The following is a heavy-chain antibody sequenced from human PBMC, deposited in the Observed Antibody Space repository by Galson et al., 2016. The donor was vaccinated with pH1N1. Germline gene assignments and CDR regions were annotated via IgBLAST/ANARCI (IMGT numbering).Heavy chain of an antibody. CDR2: IWYDGSNK. CDR1: GFTFSSYG. D-gene: IGHD2/OR15-2a*01. Sequence: SLRLSCAASGFTFSSYGMHWVRQAPGKGLEWVAVIWYDGSNKYYADSVKGRFTIPRDNSKNTLYLQMNSLRAEDTAVYYCARETLEASADAFDIWGQGTRVTVSS. V-gene: IGHV3-33*01. CDR3: ARETLEASADAFDI. J-gene: IGHJ3*02.